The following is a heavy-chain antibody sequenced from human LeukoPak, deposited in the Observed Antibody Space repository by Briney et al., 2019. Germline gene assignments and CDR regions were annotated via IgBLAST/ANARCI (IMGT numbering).Heavy chain of an antibody. J-gene: IGHJ6*03. CDR3: AREGYGSGSYNYYYYMDV. V-gene: IGHV4-59*01. Sequence: SETLSLTCTVSGGSISSYYWSWIRQPPGKGLEWIGYIYYSGSTNYNPSLKSRVTISVDTSKNQFSLKLSSMTAADTAVYYCAREGYGSGSYNYYYYMDVWGKGTTVTVSS. D-gene: IGHD3-10*01. CDR2: IYYSGST. CDR1: GGSISSYY.